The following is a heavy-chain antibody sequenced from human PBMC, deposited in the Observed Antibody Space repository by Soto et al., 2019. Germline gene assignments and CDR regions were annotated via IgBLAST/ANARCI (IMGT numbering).Heavy chain of an antibody. CDR2: INPNSGGT. CDR1: GYTFTGYY. V-gene: IGHV1-2*04. D-gene: IGHD6-13*01. Sequence: ASGKVSCKASGYTFTGYYMHWVRQAPGQGLEWMGWINPNSGGTNYAQKFQGWVTMTRDTSISTAYMELSRLRSDDTDVYYCARPNIAAAGTGAFDIWGQGTMVTVAS. CDR3: ARPNIAAAGTGAFDI. J-gene: IGHJ3*02.